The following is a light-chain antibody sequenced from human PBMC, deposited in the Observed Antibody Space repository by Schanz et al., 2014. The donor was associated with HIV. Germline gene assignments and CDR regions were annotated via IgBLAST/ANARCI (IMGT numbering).Light chain of an antibody. CDR1: SSNIGAGYD. Sequence: QSVLTQPPSVSGAPGQRVTISCTGSSSNIGAGYDVPWYQQLPGTAPKLLIYGNSNRPSGVPDRFSGSQSGTSASLAISGLQAEDEADYYCNSYTSKNTPIFGGGTKLTVL. CDR3: NSYTSKNTPI. V-gene: IGLV1-40*01. CDR2: GNS. J-gene: IGLJ2*01.